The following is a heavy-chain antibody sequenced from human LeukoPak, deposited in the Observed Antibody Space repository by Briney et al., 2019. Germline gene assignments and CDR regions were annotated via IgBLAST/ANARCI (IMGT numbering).Heavy chain of an antibody. CDR3: AKENLYCGGGGCPNDY. V-gene: IGHV3-23*01. D-gene: IGHD2-15*01. CDR2: ISGSGGST. CDR1: GFTFSNYA. Sequence: PGGSLRLSCVASGFTFSNYAMSWVRQAPGKGLEWVSGISGSGGSTHYADSVKGRFTISRDNSKNTLYLQMNSLRAEDTALCYCAKENLYCGGGGCPNDYWGQGTLVTVSS. J-gene: IGHJ4*02.